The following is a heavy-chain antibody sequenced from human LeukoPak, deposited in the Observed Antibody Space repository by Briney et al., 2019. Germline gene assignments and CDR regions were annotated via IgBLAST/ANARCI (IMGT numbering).Heavy chain of an antibody. V-gene: IGHV4-4*09. Sequence: EPLSLTCTVSGGSISSYYWSWIRQPPGKGLEWIGYIYTSGSTNYNPSLKSRVTISVDTSKNQFSLKLSSVTAADTAVYYCARLLTAARSYYFDYWGQGTLVTVSS. CDR3: ARLLTAARSYYFDY. CDR1: GGSISSYY. CDR2: IYTSGST. D-gene: IGHD6-6*01. J-gene: IGHJ4*02.